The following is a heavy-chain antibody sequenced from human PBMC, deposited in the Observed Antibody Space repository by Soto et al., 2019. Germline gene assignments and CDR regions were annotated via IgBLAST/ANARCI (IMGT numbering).Heavy chain of an antibody. CDR1: GFTFSSYG. D-gene: IGHD3-10*01. Sequence: GGSLRLSCAASGFTFSSYGMHWVRQAPGKGLEWVAVIWYDGSNKYYADSVKGRFTISRDNSKNTLYLQMNSLRAEDTAVYYCAREDYYGSGSYIDYYYVMDVCGQGTTVTVSS. J-gene: IGHJ6*02. V-gene: IGHV3-33*01. CDR3: AREDYYGSGSYIDYYYVMDV. CDR2: IWYDGSNK.